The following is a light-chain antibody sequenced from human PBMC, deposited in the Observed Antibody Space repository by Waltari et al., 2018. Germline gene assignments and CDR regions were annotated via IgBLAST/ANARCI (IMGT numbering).Light chain of an antibody. Sequence: QSVLTQPPSGSGAPGQRVTISCYGSSSNIGAGYDVHWYQLLPGTAPKLLIYGNSNRPSGVPDRFSGSKSGTSASLAITGLQAEDAADYYCQSYDSSLSVVFGGGTKLTVL. CDR2: GNS. CDR1: SSNIGAGYD. J-gene: IGLJ2*01. CDR3: QSYDSSLSVV. V-gene: IGLV1-40*01.